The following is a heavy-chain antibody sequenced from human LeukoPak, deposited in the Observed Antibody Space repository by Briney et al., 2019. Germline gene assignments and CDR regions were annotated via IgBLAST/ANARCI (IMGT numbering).Heavy chain of an antibody. CDR1: GFTFKTYA. CDR2: IRSNGDIT. D-gene: IGHD3-10*01. V-gene: IGHV3-23*01. Sequence: AGSLRLSCSASGFTFKTYAMSWVRQAPRKGLQWVSGIRSNGDITYYAVSVKGRFTISRDNSMNTLYLEMNSLRAEDTAVYYCAKEVRESAWFYFDYWGQGTLATVSS. J-gene: IGHJ4*02. CDR3: AKEVRESAWFYFDY.